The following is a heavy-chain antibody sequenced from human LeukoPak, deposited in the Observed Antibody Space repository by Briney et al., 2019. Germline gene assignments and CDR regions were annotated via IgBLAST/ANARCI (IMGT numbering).Heavy chain of an antibody. CDR3: TRSGIYSSAWSDY. J-gene: IGHJ4*02. CDR2: IKQDGGEK. V-gene: IGHV3-7*01. D-gene: IGHD6-19*01. CDR1: GFTFSNYW. Sequence: GGSLRLSCVASGFTFSNYWMSWVRQAPGKGPEWVANIKQDGGEKYYVDSVKGRFTISRDNAKNAVYLQMNSLRDEDTAVYYCTRSGIYSSAWSDYWGQGTLVTVSS.